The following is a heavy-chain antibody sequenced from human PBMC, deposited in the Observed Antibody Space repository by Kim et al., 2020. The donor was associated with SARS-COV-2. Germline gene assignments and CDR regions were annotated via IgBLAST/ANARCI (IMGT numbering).Heavy chain of an antibody. CDR2: ISGSGGST. J-gene: IGHJ4*02. V-gene: IGHV3-23*01. Sequence: GGSLRLSCAASGFTFSSYAMSWVRQAPGKGLEWVSAISGSGGSTYYADSVKGRFTISRDNSKNTLYLQMNSLRAEDTAVYYCAKLLWYYYGSGSYWDYFDYWGQGTLVTVSS. D-gene: IGHD3-10*01. CDR3: AKLLWYYYGSGSYWDYFDY. CDR1: GFTFSSYA.